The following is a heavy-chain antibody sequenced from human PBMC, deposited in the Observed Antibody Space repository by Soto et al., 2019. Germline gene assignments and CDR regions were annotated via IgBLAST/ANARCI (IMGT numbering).Heavy chain of an antibody. V-gene: IGHV4-34*01. CDR2: INHSGST. CDR1: GGSFSGYY. Sequence: PSETLSLTCAVYGGSFSGYYWSWIRQPPGKGLEWIGEINHSGSTNYNPSLKSRVTISVDTSKNQFSLKLSSVTAADTAVYYCARGMIVAYGYSYYTDVWGKGTTGSVSS. CDR3: ARGMIVAYGYSYYTDV. D-gene: IGHD5-12*01. J-gene: IGHJ6*03.